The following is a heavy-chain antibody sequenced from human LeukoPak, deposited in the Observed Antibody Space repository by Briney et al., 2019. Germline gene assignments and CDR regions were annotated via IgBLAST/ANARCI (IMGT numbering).Heavy chain of an antibody. CDR2: IYYTGSI. D-gene: IGHD3-10*01. Sequence: PSETLSLTCSVSGGSISSYFWSWIRQPPGKGLEWLGYIYYTGSINYNPSLNSRVTISVDPSKSQFSLKLSSVTAADTAVYYCARSYNCGSGRYSGFAYWGQGTLVTVSS. CDR1: GGSISSYF. CDR3: ARSYNCGSGRYSGFAY. J-gene: IGHJ4*02. V-gene: IGHV4-59*01.